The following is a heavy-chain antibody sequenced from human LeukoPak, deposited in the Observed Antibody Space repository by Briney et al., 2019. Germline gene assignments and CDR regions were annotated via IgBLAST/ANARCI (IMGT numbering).Heavy chain of an antibody. CDR1: GFTFNSYG. J-gene: IGHJ4*02. CDR3: AAEPGGGSSPYYFEY. CDR2: IWYDGSNK. D-gene: IGHD1-26*01. V-gene: IGHV3-33*01. Sequence: GRSLRLSCAASGFTFNSYGLHWVRQAPGKGLEWVALIWYDGSNKYYADSVKGRFTISRDNSKNTLFLQMTSLRADDTAVYYCAAEPGGGSSPYYFEYWGRGTLVTVSS.